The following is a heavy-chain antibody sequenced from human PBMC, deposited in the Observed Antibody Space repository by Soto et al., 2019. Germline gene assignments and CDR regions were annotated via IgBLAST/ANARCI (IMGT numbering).Heavy chain of an antibody. CDR2: IIPILGIA. CDR3: ARETYSSVWYIRY. Sequence: QVQLVQSGAEVKKPGSSVKVSCKASGGTFSSYTISWVRQAPGQGLEWMGRIIPILGIANYAQKFQGRVTITADKSTSTAYMELSSLRSEDTAVYYCARETYSSVWYIRYWGQGTLVTVSS. J-gene: IGHJ4*02. D-gene: IGHD6-19*01. CDR1: GGTFSSYT. V-gene: IGHV1-69*08.